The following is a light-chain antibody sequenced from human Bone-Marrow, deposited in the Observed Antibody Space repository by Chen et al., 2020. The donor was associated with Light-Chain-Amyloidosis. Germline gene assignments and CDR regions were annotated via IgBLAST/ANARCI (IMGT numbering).Light chain of an antibody. CDR1: SSNIGATYD. CDR2: RNT. J-gene: IGLJ2*01. Sequence: QSVLTQPPSVSGAPGQRVTISCTGSSSNIGATYDVHWYQHLPGTAPKLLIYRNTNRPSGVPDRCSGSKSGTSASLAITGLQAEDEGDYDCQSYDSSLSAVVFGGGTKLTVL. CDR3: QSYDSSLSAVV. V-gene: IGLV1-40*01.